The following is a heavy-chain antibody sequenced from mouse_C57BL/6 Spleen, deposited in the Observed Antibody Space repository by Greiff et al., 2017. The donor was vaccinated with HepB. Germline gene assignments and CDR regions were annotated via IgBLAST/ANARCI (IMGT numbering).Heavy chain of an antibody. J-gene: IGHJ4*01. V-gene: IGHV1-55*01. CDR3: ARESGSNAMDY. CDR1: GYTFTSYW. CDR2: IYPGSGST. D-gene: IGHD3-1*01. Sequence: VQLQQSGAELVKPGASVKMSCKASGYTFTSYWITWVKQRPGQGLEWIGDIYPGSGSTNYNEKFKSKATLTVDTSSSTAYMQLSSLTSEDSAVYYGARESGSNAMDYWGQGTSVTVSS.